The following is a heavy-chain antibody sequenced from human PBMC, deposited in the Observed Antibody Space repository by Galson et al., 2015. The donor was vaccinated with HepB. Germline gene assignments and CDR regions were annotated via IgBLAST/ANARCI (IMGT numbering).Heavy chain of an antibody. J-gene: IGHJ4*02. CDR2: INSDASST. D-gene: IGHD3-22*01. CDR3: ARDRNLYYYNSGGFLS. V-gene: IGHV3-74*01. CDR1: GVTISTYW. Sequence: SLRLACAASGVTISTYWMHWVRQAQGKGLVWVSRINSDASSTDYADSVRGRFTISRDNAKNTLHLQMNSLRAEDTAVYYCARDRNLYYYNSGGFLSWGRGTLVTVSS.